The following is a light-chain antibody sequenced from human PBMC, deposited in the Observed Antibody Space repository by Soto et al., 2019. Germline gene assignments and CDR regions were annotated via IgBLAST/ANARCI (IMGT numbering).Light chain of an antibody. CDR3: LQHNSYPYT. J-gene: IGKJ2*01. CDR1: QDISRF. V-gene: IGKV1-17*03. CDR2: DTS. Sequence: DVQMTQSPSAMSASVGDRVTITCRASQDISRFVACFQQKPGKAPERLIYDTSSLQPGVPSRFSGSGSGTEFTLAISGLQPEDFATYYCLQHNSYPYTFGQGTKLEIK.